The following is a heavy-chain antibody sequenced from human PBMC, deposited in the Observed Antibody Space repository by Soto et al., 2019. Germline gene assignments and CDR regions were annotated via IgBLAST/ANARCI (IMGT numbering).Heavy chain of an antibody. D-gene: IGHD6-13*01. V-gene: IGHV3-13*05. CDR3: ARSNISSWYYFDY. CDR2: IGTAGDP. CDR1: GFTFSSYD. J-gene: IGHJ4*02. Sequence: GGSLRLSCAASGFTFSSYDMHWARQATGKGLEWVSAIGTAGDPYYPGSVKGRFTISRENAKNSLYLQMNSLRAGDTAVYYCARSNISSWYYFDYSGQGTLVTVSS.